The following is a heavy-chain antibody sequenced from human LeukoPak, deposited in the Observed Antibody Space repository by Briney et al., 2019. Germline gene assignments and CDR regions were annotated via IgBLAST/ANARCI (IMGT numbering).Heavy chain of an antibody. CDR2: ISAYNGNT. CDR3: ARDKFVLGGSGSYRWFDP. D-gene: IGHD3-10*01. J-gene: IGHJ5*02. V-gene: IGHV1-18*01. Sequence: ASVKVSCKASGYTFTSYGISWVRQAPGQGLEWMGWISAYNGNTNYAQKLQGRVTMTTDTSTSTAYMELRSLRSDDTAVYYCARDKFVLGGSGSYRWFDPWGQGTLVTVSS. CDR1: GYTFTSYG.